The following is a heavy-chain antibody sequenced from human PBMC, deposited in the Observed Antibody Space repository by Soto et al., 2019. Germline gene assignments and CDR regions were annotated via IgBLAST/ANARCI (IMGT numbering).Heavy chain of an antibody. CDR3: ARHPGYYYDVMDV. D-gene: IGHD3-10*01. Sequence: PSETLSLTCTVSGGSISNYYWSWIRQPAGKGLEWIGRIYTSGSTNYNSSLRSRVTMSVDTSRNQFSLKLSSVTAADTAVYYCARHPGYYYDVMDVWGQGTTVTVS. CDR1: GGSISNYY. J-gene: IGHJ6*02. V-gene: IGHV4-4*07. CDR2: IYTSGST.